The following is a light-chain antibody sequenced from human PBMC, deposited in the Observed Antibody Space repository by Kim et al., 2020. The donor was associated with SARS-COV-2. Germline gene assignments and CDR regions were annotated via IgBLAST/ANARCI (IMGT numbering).Light chain of an antibody. J-gene: IGKJ1*01. CDR1: QSVSSN. V-gene: IGKV3-15*01. CDR3: QQYNNWPPWT. Sequence: SPGGGATLSCRASQSVSSNLAWYQQKPGQAPRLIIYGAATRATGIPARFSGSGSGTEFTLTISSLQSEDFAVYYCQQYNNWPPWTFGQGTKVDIK. CDR2: GAA.